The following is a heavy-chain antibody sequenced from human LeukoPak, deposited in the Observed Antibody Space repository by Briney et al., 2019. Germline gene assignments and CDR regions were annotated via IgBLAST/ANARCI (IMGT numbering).Heavy chain of an antibody. CDR3: ARARARIDFDY. V-gene: IGHV3-21*01. D-gene: IGHD1-26*01. CDR2: ISSSSAYI. J-gene: IGHJ4*02. Sequence: GGSLRLSCVASEFTFSSYNMNWVRQAPGKGLEWVSSISSSSAYIYYADSVKGRFTISRDNAKNSLYLQMNSLRAEDTAVYYCARARARIDFDYWGQGTLVTVSS. CDR1: EFTFSSYN.